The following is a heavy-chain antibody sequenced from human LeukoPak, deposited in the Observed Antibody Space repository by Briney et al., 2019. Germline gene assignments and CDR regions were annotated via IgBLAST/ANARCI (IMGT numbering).Heavy chain of an antibody. J-gene: IGHJ4*02. D-gene: IGHD5-18*01. V-gene: IGHV1-46*01. CDR1: GYTFTSYY. Sequence: GASVKVSCRASGYTFTSYYMHWVRQAPGQGLEWMGLINPSGGSTSYAQKFQGRVTMTRDTSTSTVYMELSSLRSEDTAVYYCARDRERYSYGFSIDYWGQGTLVTVSS. CDR3: ARDRERYSYGFSIDY. CDR2: INPSGGST.